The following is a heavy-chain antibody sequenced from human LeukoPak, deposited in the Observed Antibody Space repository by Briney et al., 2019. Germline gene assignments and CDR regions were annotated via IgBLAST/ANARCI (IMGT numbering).Heavy chain of an antibody. Sequence: SETLSLTCTVSGGSISSYYWSWIRQPAGKGLEWIGCIYYTGNTNYNPSLQSRVTMSVDTSKNQFSLKLSSVTAADTAVYYCARISSSWPLNWFGPWGQGTLVTVSS. V-gene: IGHV4-4*07. J-gene: IGHJ5*02. D-gene: IGHD6-13*01. CDR1: GGSISSYY. CDR3: ARISSSWPLNWFGP. CDR2: IYYTGNT.